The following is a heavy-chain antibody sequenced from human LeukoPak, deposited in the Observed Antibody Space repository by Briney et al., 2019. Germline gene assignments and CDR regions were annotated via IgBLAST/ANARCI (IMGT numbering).Heavy chain of an antibody. CDR2: IYYSGST. V-gene: IGHV4-31*03. J-gene: IGHJ3*02. D-gene: IGHD4-23*01. CDR1: GGSISSGGYY. CDR3: ARDPFGGGNSPGAFDI. Sequence: PSETLSLTCTVSGGSISSGGYYWSWIRQHPGKGLEWIGYIYYSGSTYYNPSLKSRVTISVDTSKNQFSLKLSSVTAADTAVYYCARDPFGGGNSPGAFDIWGQGTMVTVSS.